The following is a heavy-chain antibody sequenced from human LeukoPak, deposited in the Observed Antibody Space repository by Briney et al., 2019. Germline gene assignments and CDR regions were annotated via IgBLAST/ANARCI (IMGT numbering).Heavy chain of an antibody. V-gene: IGHV3-21*06. CDR1: GFTFDDYA. CDR3: SLADV. CDR2: ISSSSSYI. Sequence: GGSLRLSCAASGFTFDDYAMHWVRQAPGKGLEWVSSISSSSSYIYYADSVKGRFTISRDNAKNSLYLQMNSLRAEDTAIYYCSLADVWGKGTTVTVSS. J-gene: IGHJ6*04.